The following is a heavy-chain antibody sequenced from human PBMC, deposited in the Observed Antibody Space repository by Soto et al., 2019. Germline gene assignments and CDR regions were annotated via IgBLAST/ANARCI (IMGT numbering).Heavy chain of an antibody. CDR3: ARVERGTSTTVVDAFDS. J-gene: IGHJ3*02. D-gene: IGHD1-1*01. CDR2: MSHSGGT. Sequence: QVQLQQWGAGLLKPSETLSLTCAVYGGFVTSGSYYWSWIRQPPGKGLEWIGEMSHSGGTHFNPTHTSRATSTVDTPSNQLTMKMSSVTAATTSLYYFARVERGTSTTVVDAFDSWGAWTMVTVSS. V-gene: IGHV4-34*01. CDR1: GGFVTSGSYY.